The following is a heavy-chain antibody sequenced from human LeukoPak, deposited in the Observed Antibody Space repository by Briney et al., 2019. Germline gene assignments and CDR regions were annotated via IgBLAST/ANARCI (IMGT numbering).Heavy chain of an antibody. V-gene: IGHV4-4*02. Sequence: SETLSLTCAVSGGSISSSNWWSWVRPPPGKGLEWIGEIYHSGSTNYNPSLKSRATISVDKSKNQFSLKLSSVTAADTAVYYCARGVRSSGDDYWGQGTLVTVSS. CDR3: ARGVRSSGDDY. CDR1: GGSISSSNW. CDR2: IYHSGST. D-gene: IGHD6-25*01. J-gene: IGHJ4*02.